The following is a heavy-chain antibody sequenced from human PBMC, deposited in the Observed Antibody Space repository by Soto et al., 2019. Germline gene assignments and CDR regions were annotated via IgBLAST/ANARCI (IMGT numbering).Heavy chain of an antibody. CDR1: GFSFSSDS. D-gene: IGHD1-7*01. CDR2: ISSSGSFK. Sequence: GGSLRLSCVASGFSFSSDSMGWVRQAPGKGLEWVSSISSSGSFKNYADSVKGRFTISRDNAKNSPYLQMSGLKDEDTAVYYCARDPPTGTTLDWVDSWGQGTLVSVSS. V-gene: IGHV3-21*01. J-gene: IGHJ5*01. CDR3: ARDPPTGTTLDWVDS.